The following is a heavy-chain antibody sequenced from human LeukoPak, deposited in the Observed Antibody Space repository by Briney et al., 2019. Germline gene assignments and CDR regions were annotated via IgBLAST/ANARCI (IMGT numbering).Heavy chain of an antibody. Sequence: SKTLSLTCTVSGGSISSYYWSWIRQSPGKGLECIGYIHYTGSTNYNPSLKSRVTISVDTSKNQFSLKLSSVTAADTAVYYCATDPVAGTFDYWGQGTLVTVSS. CDR1: GGSISSYY. D-gene: IGHD6-19*01. J-gene: IGHJ4*02. V-gene: IGHV4-59*12. CDR3: ATDPVAGTFDY. CDR2: IHYTGST.